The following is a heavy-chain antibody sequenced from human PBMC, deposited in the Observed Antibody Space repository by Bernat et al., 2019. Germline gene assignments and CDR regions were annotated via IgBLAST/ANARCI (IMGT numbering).Heavy chain of an antibody. CDR3: ARAGAGIAAADFDY. J-gene: IGHJ4*02. D-gene: IGHD6-13*01. CDR2: IYYSGRT. V-gene: IGHV4-39*01. CDR1: AGSISSSSYY. Sequence: QLQLQESGPGLVKPSETLSLTCTVSAGSISSSSYYWGWIRQPPGKGLEWIGSIYYSGRTYYNPSLKSRVTISIDTSKNQFSPKLSSVTAADTAVYYCARAGAGIAAADFDYWGQGTLVTVSS.